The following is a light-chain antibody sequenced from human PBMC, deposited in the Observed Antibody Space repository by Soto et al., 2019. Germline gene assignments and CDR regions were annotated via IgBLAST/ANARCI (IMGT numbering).Light chain of an antibody. V-gene: IGKV3-11*01. Sequence: EIVSTQSPAHLSLSAGARDPPSGPSSQSVSHYLAWYQQKPGQAPRLLISDASNRATGIPVRFIGSGSGTDFTLTISSLEAEDSAVYYCQQRSNWPSITVGQGTRLEIK. J-gene: IGKJ5*01. CDR3: QQRSNWPSIT. CDR1: QSVSHY. CDR2: DAS.